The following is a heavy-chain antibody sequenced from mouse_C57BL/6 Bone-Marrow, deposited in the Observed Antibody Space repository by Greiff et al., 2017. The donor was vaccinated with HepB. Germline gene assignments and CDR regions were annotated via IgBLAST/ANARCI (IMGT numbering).Heavy chain of an antibody. CDR1: GYTFTNYF. D-gene: IGHD2-3*01. Sequence: VQLPQSGAELVRPGASVKVFCKASGYTFTNYFIKWVKQRPGQGLEGIGVINPGSGGTNYNEKFKGNATMTADKASSTAYMQLSSLTSEDSAVYFCARRWLLLHFDYWGQGTTLTVSS. CDR2: INPGSGGT. J-gene: IGHJ2*01. CDR3: ARRWLLLHFDY. V-gene: IGHV1-54*01.